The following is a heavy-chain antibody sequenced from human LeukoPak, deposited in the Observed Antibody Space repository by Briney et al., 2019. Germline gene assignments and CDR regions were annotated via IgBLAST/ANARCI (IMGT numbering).Heavy chain of an antibody. Sequence: PGGSLRLSCAASGFTFSSYGMHWVRQAPGKGLEWVAVISYDGSNKYYADSVKGRFTISRDNSKNTLYLQMNSLRAEDTAVYYCAKTISFSSGLFDYWGQGTLVTVSP. CDR1: GFTFSSYG. J-gene: IGHJ4*02. D-gene: IGHD6-19*01. CDR2: ISYDGSNK. V-gene: IGHV3-30*18. CDR3: AKTISFSSGLFDY.